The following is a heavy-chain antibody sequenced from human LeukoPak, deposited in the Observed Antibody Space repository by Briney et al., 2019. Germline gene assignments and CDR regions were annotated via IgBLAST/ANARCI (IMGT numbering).Heavy chain of an antibody. CDR1: GGSVSSGNYY. J-gene: IGHJ4*02. D-gene: IGHD6-6*01. CDR2: IYYSGST. Sequence: SETLSLTCTVSGGSVSSGNYYWSWIRQPPGKGLEWIGYIYYSGSTNYNPSLKSRVTISLDTSKNQFSLKLSSVTAADTAVYYCARSRMAARPFDYWGQGTLVTVSS. CDR3: ARSRMAARPFDY. V-gene: IGHV4-61*01.